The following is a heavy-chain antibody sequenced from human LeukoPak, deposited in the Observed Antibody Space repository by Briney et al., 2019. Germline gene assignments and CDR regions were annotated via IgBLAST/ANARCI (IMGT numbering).Heavy chain of an antibody. V-gene: IGHV3-48*03. CDR2: ISSSGSTM. CDR1: GFSFSSYE. Sequence: GVTLRLSCAASGFSFSSYEMNWVRQAPGKGLEWVSYISSSGSTMYYADSVKGRFTISRDNAKNSLYLQMNSLRAEDTAVYYCARSFRIVGATSGDYWGQGTLVTVSS. J-gene: IGHJ4*02. D-gene: IGHD1-26*01. CDR3: ARSFRIVGATSGDY.